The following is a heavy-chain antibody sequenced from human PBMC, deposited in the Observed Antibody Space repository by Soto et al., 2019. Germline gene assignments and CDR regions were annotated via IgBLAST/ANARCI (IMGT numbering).Heavy chain of an antibody. CDR1: GLSLSNGRMG. V-gene: IGHV2-26*01. J-gene: IGHJ5*01. Sequence: DSCPTLVNPTETLTLTCTVSGLSLSNGRMGVSWIRQPPGKALEWLAHIFSNDDKSYSTSLRSRLTISKDTSRSQVVLTMTNMEPMDSTKYSCALIKDGRKTDCFLALLDSWGQGTLVTVPS. CDR2: IFSNDDK. CDR3: ALIKDGRKTDCFLALLDS. D-gene: IGHD3-3*01.